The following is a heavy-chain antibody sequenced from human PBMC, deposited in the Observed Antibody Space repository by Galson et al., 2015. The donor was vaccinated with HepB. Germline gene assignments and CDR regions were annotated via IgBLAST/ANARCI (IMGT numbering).Heavy chain of an antibody. J-gene: IGHJ6*02. Sequence: SLRLSCAVSGFSFSSYSMNWVRQAPGLGLEWLAYISRSSSTIFYADSVKGRFTISRDNAKNSLYLQMNSLRDDDTAVYYCASIEFVTTHYYYGMDVWGRGTTVTVSS. V-gene: IGHV3-48*02. CDR3: ASIEFVTTHYYYGMDV. D-gene: IGHD1-1*01. CDR2: ISRSSSTI. CDR1: GFSFSSYS.